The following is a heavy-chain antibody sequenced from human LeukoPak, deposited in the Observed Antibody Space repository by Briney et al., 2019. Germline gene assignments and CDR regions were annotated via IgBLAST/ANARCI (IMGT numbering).Heavy chain of an antibody. CDR1: GYTFTSYG. Sequence: ASVTVSCKASGYTFTSYGISWVRHAPRQAPEWRGWISAYNGNTNYAQKLQGRVTMTTDTSTSTAYMELRSLRSGDTAVYYCARGGYGSGSSDDAFDIWGQGTMVTVSS. D-gene: IGHD3-10*01. CDR2: ISAYNGNT. V-gene: IGHV1-18*01. J-gene: IGHJ3*02. CDR3: ARGGYGSGSSDDAFDI.